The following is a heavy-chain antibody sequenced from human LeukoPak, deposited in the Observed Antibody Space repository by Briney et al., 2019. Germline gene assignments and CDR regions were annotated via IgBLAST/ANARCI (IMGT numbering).Heavy chain of an antibody. CDR3: ARGSLSRWYYYGMDV. D-gene: IGHD5-24*01. V-gene: IGHV1-69*15. Sequence: VASVKVSCKASGGTFSSYAISWVRQAPGQGLEWMGRIIPIFGTANYAQKFQGRVTITADESTSTAYMELSSLRSEDTAVYYCARGSLSRWYYYGMDVWGQGTTVTVSS. CDR2: IIPIFGTA. CDR1: GGTFSSYA. J-gene: IGHJ6*02.